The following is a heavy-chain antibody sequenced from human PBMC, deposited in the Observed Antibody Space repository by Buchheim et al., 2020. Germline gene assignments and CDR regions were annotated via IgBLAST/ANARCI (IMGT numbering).Heavy chain of an antibody. CDR3: AGRARGGWYGDAFDI. D-gene: IGHD6-19*01. J-gene: IGHJ3*02. Sequence: EVQLVESGGGLIQPGGSLRLSCAASGFTFSSYEMNWVRQAPGKGLEWISYFSSTDTSTYYADSVKGRFTISRDNAKNSLYLQMNSLRAEDMAVYYCAGRARGGWYGDAFDIWGQGT. CDR2: FSSTDTST. V-gene: IGHV3-48*03. CDR1: GFTFSSYE.